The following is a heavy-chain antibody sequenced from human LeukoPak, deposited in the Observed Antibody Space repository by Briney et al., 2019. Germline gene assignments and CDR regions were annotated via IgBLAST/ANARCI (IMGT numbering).Heavy chain of an antibody. J-gene: IGHJ4*02. D-gene: IGHD1-26*01. V-gene: IGHV1-2*02. CDR2: INPNSGDT. CDR3: ARDLTSTSYWELAY. Sequence: ASVKVSCKACGYTLIDYYIHWVRQAPGQGLEWMGWINPNSGDTNYAQNFQGRVTMTRDTSISTAYMELSRLTSDDTAVYFCARDLTSTSYWELAYWGQGTLVTVSS. CDR1: GYTLIDYY.